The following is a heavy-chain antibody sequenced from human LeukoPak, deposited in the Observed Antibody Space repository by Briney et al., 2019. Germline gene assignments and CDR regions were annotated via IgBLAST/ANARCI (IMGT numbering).Heavy chain of an antibody. CDR2: IWYDGSNK. CDR3: AKQAEREYYYYYYMDV. D-gene: IGHD6-13*01. J-gene: IGHJ6*03. CDR1: GFTFSSYG. V-gene: IGHV3-33*06. Sequence: PGGSLRLSCAASGFTFSSYGMHWVRQAPGKGLEWVAVIWYDGSNKYYADSVKGRFTISRDNSKNTLYLQMNSLRAEDTAVYYCAKQAEREYYYYYYMDVWGKGTTVTVSS.